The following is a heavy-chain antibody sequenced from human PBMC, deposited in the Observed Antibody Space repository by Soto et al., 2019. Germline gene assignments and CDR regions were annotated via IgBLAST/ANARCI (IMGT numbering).Heavy chain of an antibody. J-gene: IGHJ6*02. CDR1: GFSLSTNGMC. CDR3: PRPPSADDSGYFCFYSLDV. Sequence: GPTLVNPTQTLTLTCTFSGFSLSTNGMCVSWVRQAPGKALEWLALIDWDDDKYYNTSLKTRLTISKDTSKNQVVLTMTNMDPVRTATYYCPRPPSADDSGYFCFYSLDVWGQGTPLTVYS. CDR2: IDWDDDK. V-gene: IGHV2-70*20. D-gene: IGHD3-22*01.